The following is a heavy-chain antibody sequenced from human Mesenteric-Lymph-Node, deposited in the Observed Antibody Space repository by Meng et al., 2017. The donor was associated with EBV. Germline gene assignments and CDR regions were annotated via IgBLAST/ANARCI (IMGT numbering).Heavy chain of an antibody. Sequence: LVELGAKLNKPGAPVNVPFKASGYRFNRYGISWVRQAPGKGLEWMGWISADNGNTILAQKFQGRVTMTADSSTSTAYMEVTSLTSDDTAVYYCASGGSGINFDYWGQGTLVTVSS. CDR1: GYRFNRYG. CDR3: ASGGSGINFDY. CDR2: ISADNGNT. V-gene: IGHV1-18*01. D-gene: IGHD3-10*01. J-gene: IGHJ4*02.